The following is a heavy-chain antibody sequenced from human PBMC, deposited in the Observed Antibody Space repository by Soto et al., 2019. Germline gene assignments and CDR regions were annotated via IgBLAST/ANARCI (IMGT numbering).Heavy chain of an antibody. Sequence: SVKVSCKASGGTFSSYAISWVRQAPGQGLEWMGGIIPIFGTANYAQKFQGRVTITADESTSTAYMELSSLRSEDTAVYYCARAGWLYYYDSSGSAKQGAFDIWGQGTMVTVSS. CDR2: IIPIFGTA. D-gene: IGHD3-22*01. J-gene: IGHJ3*02. CDR1: GGTFSSYA. CDR3: ARAGWLYYYDSSGSAKQGAFDI. V-gene: IGHV1-69*13.